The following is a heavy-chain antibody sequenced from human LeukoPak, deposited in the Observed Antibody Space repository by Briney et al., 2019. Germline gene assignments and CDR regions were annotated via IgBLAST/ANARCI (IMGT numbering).Heavy chain of an antibody. CDR1: GFTFSNYG. J-gene: IGHJ6*03. V-gene: IGHV3-30*02. D-gene: IGHD4-11*01. CDR2: IRYDGSNK. Sequence: GGSLRLSCAAAGFTFSNYGIPWVRQAPGKGLEWVGFIRYDGSNKYCADSVKGRFTVSRDNTKNTLYLQMNSLRAEDTAAYYCAKEKNDYSDYSYMDVWGKGTTVTVSS. CDR3: AKEKNDYSDYSYMDV.